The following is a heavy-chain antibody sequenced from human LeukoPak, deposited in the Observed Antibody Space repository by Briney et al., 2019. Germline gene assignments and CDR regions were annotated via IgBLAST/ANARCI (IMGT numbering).Heavy chain of an antibody. J-gene: IGHJ4*02. CDR3: AREGARYSYGC. CDR2: IYHSGST. CDR1: GYSISSGYY. Sequence: PSETLSLTCTVSGYSISSGYYWGWIRQPPGKGLEWIGSIYHSGSTYYNPSLKSRVTISVDTSKNQFSLKLSSVTAADTAVYYCAREGARYSYGCWGQGTLVTVSS. D-gene: IGHD5-18*01. V-gene: IGHV4-38-2*02.